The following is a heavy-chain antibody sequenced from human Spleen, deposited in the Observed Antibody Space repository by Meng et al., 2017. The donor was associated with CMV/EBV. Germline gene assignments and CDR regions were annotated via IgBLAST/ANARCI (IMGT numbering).Heavy chain of an antibody. J-gene: IGHJ4*02. CDR2: ISPYNAYA. CDR1: CYTFTSYG. V-gene: IGHV1-18*01. Sequence: SCYTFTSYGITWVRQAPGKGLEWMGWISPYNAYAKYAQKIQGRVSMTTDTSTSTAYMELRSLRSDDTAVYYCARSYGSGTYYDHYFDYWGQGTLVTVSS. D-gene: IGHD3-10*01. CDR3: ARSYGSGTYYDHYFDY.